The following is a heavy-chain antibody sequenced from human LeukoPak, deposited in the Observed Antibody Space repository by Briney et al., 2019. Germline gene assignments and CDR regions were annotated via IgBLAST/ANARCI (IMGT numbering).Heavy chain of an antibody. D-gene: IGHD3-10*01. CDR3: ARQLYVSGSYYAPMDV. Sequence: PSETLSLTCTVSGGSISSGSYYWSWIRQPAGKGLEWIGRIYTSRSTNYNPSLKSRVTISVDTSKNQFSLKLSSVTAADTAVYFCARQLYVSGSYYAPMDVWGKGTTVTISS. J-gene: IGHJ6*03. V-gene: IGHV4-61*02. CDR1: GGSISSGSYY. CDR2: IYTSRST.